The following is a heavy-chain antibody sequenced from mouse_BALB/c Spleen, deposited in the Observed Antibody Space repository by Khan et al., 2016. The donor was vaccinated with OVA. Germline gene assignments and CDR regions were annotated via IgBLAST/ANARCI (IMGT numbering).Heavy chain of an antibody. J-gene: IGHJ3*01. CDR3: ARRVLLTY. D-gene: IGHD1-1*01. Sequence: EVQLQESGLGLVKPSQSLSLSCTATGYSITSDSVWNWIRQSPGNLLEWMGFITYSGSTSYNQPLKSRISITRDKSKNQFFLQLNSVTTYDTATDFCARRVLLTYWGQGTLVTVSA. CDR2: ITYSGST. V-gene: IGHV3-2*02. CDR1: GYSITSDSV.